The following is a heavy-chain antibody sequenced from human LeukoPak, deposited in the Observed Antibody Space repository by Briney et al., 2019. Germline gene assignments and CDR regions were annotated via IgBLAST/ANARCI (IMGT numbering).Heavy chain of an antibody. CDR1: GYTLTELS. V-gene: IGHV1-24*01. CDR3: ALDYYGSGSRCFDP. CDR2: FDPEDGET. D-gene: IGHD3-10*01. J-gene: IGHJ5*02. Sequence: ASVKVSCKVSGYTLTELSMHWVRQAPGKGLEWMGGFDPEDGETIYAQKFQGRVTMTEDTSTDTAYMELSSLRSEDTAVYYCALDYYGSGSRCFDPWGQGTLVTVSS.